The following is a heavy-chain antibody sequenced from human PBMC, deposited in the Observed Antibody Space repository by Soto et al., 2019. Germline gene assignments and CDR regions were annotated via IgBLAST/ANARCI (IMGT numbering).Heavy chain of an antibody. CDR3: ARQVSSAWPPNYYAMDV. CDR2: IHYSGST. J-gene: IGHJ6*02. D-gene: IGHD6-25*01. CDR1: GGSISSYF. V-gene: IGHV4-59*08. Sequence: SETLSLTCTVSGGSISSYFWSWIRQPPGRGLEWIGHIHYSGSTNYNPSLKSRVTISVDTSKNQVSLKLSSVTAADTAMYFCARQVSSAWPPNYYAMDVWGQGTTIT.